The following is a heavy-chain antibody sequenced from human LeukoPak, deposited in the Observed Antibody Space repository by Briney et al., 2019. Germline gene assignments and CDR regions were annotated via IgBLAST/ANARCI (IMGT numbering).Heavy chain of an antibody. Sequence: GGSLRLSCAASGFTVSANRMNWVRQAPGKGLEWVSVIFGGDTSYADSVKGRFSISRDVSKNTLYLQMTSLRPEDTAVYFCAREGVEEVATLTFNWVATYYSHYLDVWGKGITVTVSS. J-gene: IGHJ6*03. D-gene: IGHD5-24*01. V-gene: IGHV3-66*02. CDR3: AREGVEEVATLTFNWVATYYSHYLDV. CDR2: IFGGDT. CDR1: GFTVSANR.